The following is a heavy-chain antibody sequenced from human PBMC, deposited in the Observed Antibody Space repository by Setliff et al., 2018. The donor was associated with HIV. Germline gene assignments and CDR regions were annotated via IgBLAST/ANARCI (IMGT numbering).Heavy chain of an antibody. Sequence: SETLSLTCAVYGPSSSGYYWNWIRQFPGKSLEWIGEINHSGTTNYSPSFKSRLNISVDVSKNQFSLRLASLSAADTAAYFCAAKPMIRGRPFAFWGQATLVTVS. J-gene: IGHJ4*02. V-gene: IGHV4-34*01. CDR1: GPSSSGYY. D-gene: IGHD3-10*01. CDR3: AAKPMIRGRPFAF. CDR2: INHSGTT.